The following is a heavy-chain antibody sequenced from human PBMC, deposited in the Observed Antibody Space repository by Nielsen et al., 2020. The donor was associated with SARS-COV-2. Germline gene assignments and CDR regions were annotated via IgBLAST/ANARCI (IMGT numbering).Heavy chain of an antibody. CDR1: GGSISSYY. CDR2: IYYSGST. V-gene: IGHV4-59*01. CDR3: ARDGYSYGSWFDP. J-gene: IGHJ5*02. Sequence: SETLSLTRTVSGGSISSYYWSWIRQPPGKGLEWIGYIYYSGSTNYNPSLKSRVTISVDTSKNQFSLKLSSVTAADTAVYYCARDGYSYGSWFDPLGQGTLVTVSS. D-gene: IGHD5-18*01.